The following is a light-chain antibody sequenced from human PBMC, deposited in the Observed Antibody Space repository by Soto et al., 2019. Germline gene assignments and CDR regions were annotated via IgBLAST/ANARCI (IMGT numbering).Light chain of an antibody. J-gene: IGKJ5*01. CDR3: QQSYSTPIT. CDR1: QSISSY. V-gene: IGKV1-39*01. Sequence: DIQMTQSPSSLSASVGDRVTITCRASQSISSYLNWYQHKPGTAPKVLIYAASSLQSGVPSRFSGSGSGTDFTLTISSLQPEDFATYYCQQSYSTPITFGQGTRLEI. CDR2: AAS.